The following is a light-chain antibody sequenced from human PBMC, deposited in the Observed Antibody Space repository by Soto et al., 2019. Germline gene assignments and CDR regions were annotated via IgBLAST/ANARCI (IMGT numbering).Light chain of an antibody. Sequence: SALAQPASVSGSPGRSITISCTGTSSDVGGYNYVSWYQLHPGKAPKLMVYEVSNRPSGVSNRFSGSKSGNTASLTISGLQAEDEADYYCSSYTSSTAYVFGTGTKVTVL. V-gene: IGLV2-14*01. J-gene: IGLJ1*01. CDR1: SSDVGGYNY. CDR3: SSYTSSTAYV. CDR2: EVS.